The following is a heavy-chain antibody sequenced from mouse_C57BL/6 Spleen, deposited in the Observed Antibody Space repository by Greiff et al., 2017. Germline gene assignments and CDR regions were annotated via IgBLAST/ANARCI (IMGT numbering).Heavy chain of an antibody. Sequence: QVQLQQPGAELVMPGASVKLSCKASGYTFTSYWMHWVKQRPGQGLEWIGEIDPSDSYTNYNQKFKGKSTLTVDKSSSTAYMQLSSLTSEDSAVYYCARKEGYGSSLAWFAYWGQGTLVTVSA. CDR3: ARKEGYGSSLAWFAY. V-gene: IGHV1-69*01. CDR2: IDPSDSYT. CDR1: GYTFTSYW. J-gene: IGHJ3*01. D-gene: IGHD1-1*01.